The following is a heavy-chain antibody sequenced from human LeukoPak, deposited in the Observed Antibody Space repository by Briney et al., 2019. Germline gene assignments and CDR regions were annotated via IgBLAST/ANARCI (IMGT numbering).Heavy chain of an antibody. CDR2: IYGSGST. CDR1: GGSISSYY. D-gene: IGHD6-13*01. CDR3: ARGYSRSWYQAVVFIWFDP. Sequence: PSETLPLTCTVSGGSISSYYWSWIRQPPGKGLEWIGYIYGSGSTNYHPSLKGRVTISADTSKNHFSLKLNSVTAADTAVYYCARGYSRSWYQAVVFIWFDPWGQGTLVTVSS. V-gene: IGHV4-59*01. J-gene: IGHJ5*02.